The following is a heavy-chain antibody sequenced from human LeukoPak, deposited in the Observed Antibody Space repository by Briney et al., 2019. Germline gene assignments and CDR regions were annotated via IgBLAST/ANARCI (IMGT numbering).Heavy chain of an antibody. Sequence: GGSLRLSCAASGFTFTDYSMTWVRQAPGKGLEWVSSISTVSTYTFYSDSVKGRFTISRDNRKNTLYLQMSSLSAEDTAVHYCARDGSGFYYYYYMDVWGRGTAVTVSS. D-gene: IGHD6-25*01. CDR1: GFTFTDYS. J-gene: IGHJ6*03. V-gene: IGHV3-21*01. CDR3: ARDGSGFYYYYYMDV. CDR2: ISTVSTYT.